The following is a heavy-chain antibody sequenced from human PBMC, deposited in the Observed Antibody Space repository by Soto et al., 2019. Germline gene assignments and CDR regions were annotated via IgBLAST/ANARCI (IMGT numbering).Heavy chain of an antibody. CDR2: ISAHNGNT. D-gene: IGHD1-1*01. V-gene: IGHV1-18*01. J-gene: IGHJ4*02. Sequence: QVHLVQSGAEVKKPGASVKVSCKASGYTFTSYGITWVRQAPGQGLEWMGWISAHNGNTDYAHKLQGRVIVTRDTSTSTAYMELRSLRSADTAVYYCARGRYGDYWGQGALVTVSS. CDR1: GYTFTSYG. CDR3: ARGRYGDY.